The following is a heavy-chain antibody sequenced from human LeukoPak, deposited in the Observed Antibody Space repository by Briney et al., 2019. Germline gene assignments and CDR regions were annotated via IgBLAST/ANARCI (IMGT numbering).Heavy chain of an antibody. J-gene: IGHJ3*02. D-gene: IGHD2-2*03. V-gene: IGHV4-39*07. CDR1: GGSISSSSYY. CDR3: ARETDNLLDSVVVPAALDGAFDI. Sequence: SETLSLTCTVSGGSISSSSYYWGWIRQPPGKGLEWIGSIYYSGSTYYNPSLKSRVTISVDTSKNQFSLKLSSVTAADTAVYYCARETDNLLDSVVVPAALDGAFDIWGQGTMVTVSS. CDR2: IYYSGST.